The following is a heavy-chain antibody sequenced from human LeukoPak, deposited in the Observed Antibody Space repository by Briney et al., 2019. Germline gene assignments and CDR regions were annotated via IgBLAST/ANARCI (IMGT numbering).Heavy chain of an antibody. J-gene: IGHJ4*02. Sequence: SETLSLTCAVYGGSFSGYYWSWIRQPPGKGLEWIGYIYYSGSTNYNPSLKSRVTISVDTSKNQFSLKLSSVTAADTAVYYCARAASHYYDSSGLDYWGQGTLVTVSS. CDR3: ARAASHYYDSSGLDY. CDR1: GGSFSGYY. D-gene: IGHD3-22*01. CDR2: IYYSGST. V-gene: IGHV4-59*01.